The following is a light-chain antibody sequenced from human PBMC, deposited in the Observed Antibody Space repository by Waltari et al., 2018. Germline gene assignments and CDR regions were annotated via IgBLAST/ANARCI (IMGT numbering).Light chain of an antibody. CDR3: QSYDDTTNQV. CDR1: SGSIASYY. V-gene: IGLV6-57*04. Sequence: NFMLTQPHSVSESPGKTVTISCTRSSGSIASYYVQWYQQRPGSAPTTVIYDDDLRPSGVPDRFSGSIDSSSNSASLTISGLKTEDEADYYGQSYDDTTNQVFGGGTKLTVL. J-gene: IGLJ2*01. CDR2: DDD.